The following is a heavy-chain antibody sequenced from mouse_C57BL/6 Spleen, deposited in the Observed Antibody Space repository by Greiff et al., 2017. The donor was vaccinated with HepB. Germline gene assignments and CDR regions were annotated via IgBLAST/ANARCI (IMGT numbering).Heavy chain of an antibody. D-gene: IGHD1-1*01. J-gene: IGHJ2*01. Sequence: VQLQQSDAELVKPGASVKISCKVSGYTFTDHTIHWMKQRPEQGLEWIGYIYPRDGSTKYNEKFKGKATLTADKSSSTAYMQLNSLTSEDSAVYFCVRERGIYYNYCDYWGQGTTLTVSS. CDR3: VRERGIYYNYCDY. V-gene: IGHV1-78*01. CDR1: GYTFTDHT. CDR2: IYPRDGST.